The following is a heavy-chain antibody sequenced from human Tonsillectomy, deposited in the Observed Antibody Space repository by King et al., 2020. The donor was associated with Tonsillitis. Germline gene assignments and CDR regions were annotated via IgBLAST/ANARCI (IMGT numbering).Heavy chain of an antibody. J-gene: IGHJ4*02. CDR3: ARGKYSYGYFDY. V-gene: IGHV1-2*02. Sequence: QLVQSGAEVKKPGASVKVSCKASGYTFTAYYMHWVRQAPGQGLEWMGWINPNSGGTNYEQKFQGRVTMTRDTSISTAYMELSRLRSDDTAVYYCARGKYSYGYFDYWGQGTLVTVSS. CDR2: INPNSGGT. CDR1: GYTFTAYY. D-gene: IGHD5-18*01.